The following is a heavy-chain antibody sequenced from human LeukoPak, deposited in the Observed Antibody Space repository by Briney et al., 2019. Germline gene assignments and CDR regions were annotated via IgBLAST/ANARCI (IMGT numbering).Heavy chain of an antibody. CDR1: GYTFTGYY. D-gene: IGHD3-22*01. V-gene: IGHV1-2*02. J-gene: IGHJ5*02. CDR2: INPNSGGT. CDR3: ARDGYYDSSGYSNNNWFDP. Sequence: GASVKVSCKASGYTFTGYYMHWVRQAPGQGLEWMGWINPNSGGTNYAQKFQGRVTMTRDTSISTAYMELSRLRSDDTAVYYCARDGYYDSSGYSNNNWFDPWGQGTLVTVSS.